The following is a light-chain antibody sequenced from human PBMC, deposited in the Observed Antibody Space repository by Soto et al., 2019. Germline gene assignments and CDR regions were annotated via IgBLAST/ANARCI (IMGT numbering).Light chain of an antibody. Sequence: QSALTQPASVSGSPGQSITISCTGSNRDIGSYNLVSWYQQHPGKVPKLMIYEGSKRPSGVSSRFSGSKSGNTASLTISGLQAEDEAAYYCCSYTDNFYVFGTGTKVTVL. CDR3: CSYTDNFYV. V-gene: IGLV2-23*01. J-gene: IGLJ1*01. CDR2: EGS. CDR1: NRDIGSYNL.